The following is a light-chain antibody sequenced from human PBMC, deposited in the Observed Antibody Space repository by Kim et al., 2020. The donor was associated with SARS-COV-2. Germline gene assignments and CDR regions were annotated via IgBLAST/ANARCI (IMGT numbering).Light chain of an antibody. CDR3: CSYARGDVLI. CDR1: SSDVGSYNL. Sequence: GQSINISCTGTSSDVGSYNLVSWFQQHPGSTPTLIIYDDTKRPSGISDRFSGSKSGNTASLTISGLQAEDEADYYCCSYARGDVLIFGGGTKLTVL. V-gene: IGLV2-23*01. J-gene: IGLJ2*01. CDR2: DDT.